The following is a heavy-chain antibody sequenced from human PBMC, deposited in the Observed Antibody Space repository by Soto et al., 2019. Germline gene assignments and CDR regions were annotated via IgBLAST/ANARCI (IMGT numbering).Heavy chain of an antibody. J-gene: IGHJ6*02. CDR3: ASGSELRYYGMDV. D-gene: IGHD3-10*01. CDR1: GGSFSGYY. Sequence: PSETLSLTWAVYGGSFSGYYWSWIRQPPGKGLEWIGEINHSGSTNYNPSLKSRVTISVDTSKNQFSLKLNSVTAADTAVYYCASGSELRYYGMDVWGQGTTVTVSS. CDR2: INHSGST. V-gene: IGHV4-34*01.